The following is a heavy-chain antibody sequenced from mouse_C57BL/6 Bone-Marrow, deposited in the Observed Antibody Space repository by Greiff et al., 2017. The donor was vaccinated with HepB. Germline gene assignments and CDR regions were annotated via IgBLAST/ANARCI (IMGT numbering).Heavy chain of an antibody. D-gene: IGHD1-1*01. V-gene: IGHV2-9-1*01. J-gene: IGHJ2*01. CDR3: ARLKIYYYGSSFYFDY. Sequence: QVQLKESGPGLVAPSQSLSITCTVSGFSLTSYAISWVRQPPGKGLEWLGVIWTGGGTNYNSAHKSRLSISKDNSKSQVFLKMNSLQTDDTARYYCARLKIYYYGSSFYFDYWGQGTTLTVSS. CDR2: IWTGGGT. CDR1: GFSLTSYA.